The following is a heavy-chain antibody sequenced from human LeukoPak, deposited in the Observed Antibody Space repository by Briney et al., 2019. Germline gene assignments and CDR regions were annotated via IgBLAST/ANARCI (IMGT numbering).Heavy chain of an antibody. J-gene: IGHJ4*02. V-gene: IGHV3-74*01. D-gene: IGHD6-13*01. CDR1: GFTFSSYW. Sequence: GGSLRLSCAASGFTFSSYWMNWVRQAPGKGLVWVSRINPDGSNTSYADSVKGRFTISRDNAKNTLNLQMNSLRAEDTAVYYCTRGEQLVKYWGQGTLVTVSS. CDR2: INPDGSNT. CDR3: TRGEQLVKY.